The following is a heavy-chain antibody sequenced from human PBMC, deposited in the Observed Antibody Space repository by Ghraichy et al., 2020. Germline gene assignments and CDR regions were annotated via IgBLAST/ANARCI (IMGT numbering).Heavy chain of an antibody. Sequence: SETLSLTCTVSGGSISSYYWSWIRQPAGKGLEWIGRIYTSGSTNYNPSLKSRVTMSVDTSKNQFSLKLSSVTAADTAVYYCARVGTAMVLDAFDIWGQGTMVTVSS. CDR3: ARVGTAMVLDAFDI. CDR1: GGSISSYY. V-gene: IGHV4-4*07. CDR2: IYTSGST. J-gene: IGHJ3*02. D-gene: IGHD5-18*01.